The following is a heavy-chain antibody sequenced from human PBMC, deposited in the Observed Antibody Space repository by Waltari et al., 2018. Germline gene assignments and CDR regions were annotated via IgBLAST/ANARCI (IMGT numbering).Heavy chain of an antibody. CDR3: ARDRGPDVNEAMGLDY. V-gene: IGHV4-61*02. J-gene: IGHJ4*02. CDR1: GDSISRGSYY. Sequence: QVQLQESGPGLVKPSQTLSLTCTVSGDSISRGSYYWTWIRQPAGRGLEWIGHIYKSGSTKYNPSLKTRLSISMNKSNNQRYLTLKSVTAADTAVYYCARDRGPDVNEAMGLDYWGQGTRVTVSS. D-gene: IGHD3-10*01. CDR2: IYKSGST.